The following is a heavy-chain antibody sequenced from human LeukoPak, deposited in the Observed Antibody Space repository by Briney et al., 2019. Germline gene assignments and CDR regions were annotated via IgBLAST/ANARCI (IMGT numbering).Heavy chain of an antibody. V-gene: IGHV3-23*01. CDR1: VFTFSSYA. J-gene: IGHJ4*02. CDR3: VSGYYYNYFDY. D-gene: IGHD3-22*01. Sequence: GGSLRLSCAASVFTFSSYAMCWVRQAPGKGLEWVSAISGSGGSTYYADSVKGRFTISRDNSKNTLYLQMNSLRAEDTAVYYCVSGYYYNYFDYWGQGTLVTVSS. CDR2: ISGSGGST.